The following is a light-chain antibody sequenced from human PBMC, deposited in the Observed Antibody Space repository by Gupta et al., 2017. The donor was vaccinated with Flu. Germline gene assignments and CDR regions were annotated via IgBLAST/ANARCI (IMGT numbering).Light chain of an antibody. J-gene: IGKJ2*01. V-gene: IGKV3-20*01. CDR2: GAA. CDR1: QSVSSNY. CDR3: QLYGTSPTYT. Sequence: EFVLTQSPGTLSLSPGERATLSCRAIQSVSSNYLAWYQQKPGQTPRRRIYGAASRATGIPDRFSGSGSGTDVTLTISRLEPEDFAVYYCQLYGTSPTYTFGQGTKLEIK.